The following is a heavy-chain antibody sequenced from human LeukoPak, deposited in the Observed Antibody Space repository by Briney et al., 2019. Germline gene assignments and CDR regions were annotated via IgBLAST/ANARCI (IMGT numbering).Heavy chain of an antibody. CDR3: AKDPGYCSGGSCYTYSPDAFDI. CDR1: GFTFSSYS. V-gene: IGHV3-23*01. Sequence: PGGSLRLSCAASGFTFSSYSMNWVRQAPGKGLEWVSAISGSVGSTYYADSVKGRFTISRDNSKNTLSLQMNSLRAEDTAIYYCAKDPGYCSGGSCYTYSPDAFDIWGQGTMVTVSS. CDR2: ISGSVGST. J-gene: IGHJ3*02. D-gene: IGHD2-15*01.